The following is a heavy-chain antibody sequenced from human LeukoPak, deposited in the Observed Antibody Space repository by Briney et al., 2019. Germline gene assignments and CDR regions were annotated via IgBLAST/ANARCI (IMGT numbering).Heavy chain of an antibody. D-gene: IGHD1-26*01. J-gene: IGHJ6*03. V-gene: IGHV1-2*02. CDR2: INPNSGGT. Sequence: ASVKVSCKASGYTFTSHGISWVRQAPGQGLEWMGWINPNSGGTNYAQKFQGRVTMTRDTSISTAYMELSRLRSDDTAVYYCARGGANAAEYYYYMDVWGKGTTVTVSS. CDR1: GYTFTSHG. CDR3: ARGGANAAEYYYYMDV.